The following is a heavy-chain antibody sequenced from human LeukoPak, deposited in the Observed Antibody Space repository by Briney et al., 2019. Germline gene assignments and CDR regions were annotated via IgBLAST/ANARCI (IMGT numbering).Heavy chain of an antibody. J-gene: IGHJ6*04. CDR1: GFTFSSYS. D-gene: IGHD6-6*01. CDR2: ISSSSSYI. Sequence: PGGSLRLSCAASGFTFSSYSMNWVRQAPGKGLEWVSSISSSSSYIYYADSVKGRFTISRDNAKNSLYLQMNSLRAEDTAVYYCARVPRPREYSSSMDVWGKGATVTVSS. CDR3: ARVPRPREYSSSMDV. V-gene: IGHV3-21*01.